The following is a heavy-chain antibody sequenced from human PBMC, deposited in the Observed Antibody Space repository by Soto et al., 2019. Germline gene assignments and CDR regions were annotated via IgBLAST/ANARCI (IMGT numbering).Heavy chain of an antibody. D-gene: IGHD2-15*01. Sequence: QLQLQESGPGLVKPSETLSLTCTVSGGSISSSSYYWGWIRQPPGKGLEWIGSIYYSGSTYYNPSLKSRVTISVDTSKNQFSLKLSSVTAADTAVYYCARYCSGGRLRGMDVWGQGTTVTVSS. CDR3: ARYCSGGRLRGMDV. CDR1: GGSISSSSYY. J-gene: IGHJ6*02. V-gene: IGHV4-39*01. CDR2: IYYSGST.